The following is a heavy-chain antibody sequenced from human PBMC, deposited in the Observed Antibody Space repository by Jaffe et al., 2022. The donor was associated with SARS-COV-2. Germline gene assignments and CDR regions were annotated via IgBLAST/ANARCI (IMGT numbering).Heavy chain of an antibody. J-gene: IGHJ4*02. CDR2: IGAGGTVT. D-gene: IGHD3-3*02. CDR3: VTGPRVHLWSGYYHDF. Sequence: ELYLLESGGGLVQPGGSLRLSCAASGFPFSTYAMSWARQAPGRGLEWVSVIGAGGTVTYYAETVRGRFTISRDDYRNTLYLQMSSLRADDAAIYYCVTGPRVHLWSGYYHDFWGQGTLVTVSS. CDR1: GFPFSTYA. V-gene: IGHV3-23*01.